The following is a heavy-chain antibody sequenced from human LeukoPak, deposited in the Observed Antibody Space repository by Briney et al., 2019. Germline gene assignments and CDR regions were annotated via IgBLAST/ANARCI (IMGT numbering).Heavy chain of an antibody. CDR2: ISYDGSNK. CDR3: ARDPSYDSSGYEIDY. CDR1: GFTFSSYA. J-gene: IGHJ4*02. D-gene: IGHD3-22*01. Sequence: GGSLRLSCAASGFTFSSYAMHWFRQAPGKGLEWVAVISYDGSNKYYADSVKGRFTISRDNSKNTLYLQMNSLRAEDTAVYYCARDPSYDSSGYEIDYWGQGTLVTVSS. V-gene: IGHV3-30*04.